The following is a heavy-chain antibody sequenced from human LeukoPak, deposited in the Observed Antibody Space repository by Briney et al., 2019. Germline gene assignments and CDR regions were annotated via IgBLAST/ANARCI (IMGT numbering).Heavy chain of an antibody. J-gene: IGHJ4*02. CDR3: AKDALISFRGAWSQSDY. CDR1: GFTFSSYA. D-gene: IGHD3-16*02. Sequence: GGSLRLSCAASGFTFSSYAMSWVRQAPGKGLEWVSGISGSGGSTYCADSVKGRFTISRDNSKNTLFLQTNSLRAEDTAVYYCAKDALISFRGAWSQSDYWGQGTPVTVSS. CDR2: ISGSGGST. V-gene: IGHV3-23*01.